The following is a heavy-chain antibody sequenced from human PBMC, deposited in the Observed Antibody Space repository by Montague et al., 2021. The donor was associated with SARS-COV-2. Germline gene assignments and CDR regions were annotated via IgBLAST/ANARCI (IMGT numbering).Heavy chain of an antibody. Sequence: SETLSLTCTVFGGSISSYFWNWIRQPAGKGLEWIGRIETSGSTNYNSSLKSRVTMSIDTSKNQFSLKLTSVTAADTAFYYCAREFRFGIDVWGHGTTVTVSS. CDR3: AREFRFGIDV. CDR2: IETSGST. CDR1: GGSISSYF. J-gene: IGHJ6*02. V-gene: IGHV4-4*07.